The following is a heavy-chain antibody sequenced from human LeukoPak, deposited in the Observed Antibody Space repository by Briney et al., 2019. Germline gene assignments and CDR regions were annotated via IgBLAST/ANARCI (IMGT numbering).Heavy chain of an antibody. CDR3: ARETYSSSWGDLYYYGMDV. Sequence: PGGSLRLSCAASGFTFSSYSMNWVRQAPGKGLEWVSSISSSSSYIYYADSVKGRFTISRDNAKNSLYLQMNSLRAEDTAVYYCARETYSSSWGDLYYYGMDVWGQGTTVTVSS. CDR1: GFTFSSYS. V-gene: IGHV3-21*01. CDR2: ISSSSSYI. J-gene: IGHJ6*02. D-gene: IGHD6-13*01.